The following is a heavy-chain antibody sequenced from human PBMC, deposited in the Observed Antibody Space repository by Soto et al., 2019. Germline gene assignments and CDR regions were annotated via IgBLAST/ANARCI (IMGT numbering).Heavy chain of an antibody. CDR3: ARPKGSSSSEGFDY. D-gene: IGHD6-6*01. Sequence: GESLKIYCKGSGYSFTSYWISWVRQMPGKGLEWMGRIDPSDSYTNYSPSFQGHVTISADKSISTAYLQWSSLKASDTAMYYCARPKGSSSSEGFDYWGQGTLVTVSS. CDR2: IDPSDSYT. J-gene: IGHJ4*02. V-gene: IGHV5-10-1*01. CDR1: GYSFTSYW.